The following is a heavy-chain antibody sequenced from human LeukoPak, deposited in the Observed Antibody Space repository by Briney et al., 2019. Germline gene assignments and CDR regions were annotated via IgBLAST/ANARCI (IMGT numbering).Heavy chain of an antibody. V-gene: IGHV3-7*01. CDR3: ATTRRYSNYYYYYGMDV. Sequence: QVGGSLRLSCAASGFTFSSYWMSWVRQAPGKGLEWVANIKQDGSEKYYVDSVKGRFTISRDNAKNSLYLQMNSLRAEDTAVYYCATTRRYSNYYYYYGMDVWGQGTTVTVSS. J-gene: IGHJ6*02. CDR2: IKQDGSEK. CDR1: GFTFSSYW. D-gene: IGHD4-11*01.